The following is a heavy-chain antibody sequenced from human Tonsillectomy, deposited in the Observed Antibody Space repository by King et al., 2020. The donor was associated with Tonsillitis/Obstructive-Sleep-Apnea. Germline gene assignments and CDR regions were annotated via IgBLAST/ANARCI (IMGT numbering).Heavy chain of an antibody. CDR1: GYTFTGYY. Sequence: QLVESGAEVKKPGASVKVSCKASGYTFTGYYINWVRQAPGQGLEWMGCINPNNGGTKAAQKFQGRVTVTRNTYISTAYMELSSLRSDDTAGYFCTRRTVTDGFDYRGQGTLVTVSS. V-gene: IGHV1-2*02. CDR2: INPNNGGT. J-gene: IGHJ4*02. CDR3: TRRTVTDGFDY. D-gene: IGHD4-17*01.